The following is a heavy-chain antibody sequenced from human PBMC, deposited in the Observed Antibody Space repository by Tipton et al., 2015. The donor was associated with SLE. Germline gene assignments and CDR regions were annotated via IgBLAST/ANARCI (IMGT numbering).Heavy chain of an antibody. V-gene: IGHV4-61*01. Sequence: LRLSCTVSGGSVSSGSYYWSWIRQPPGKGLEWIGYIYYSGSTNYNPSLKSRVTISVDTSKNQFSLKLSSVTAADTAVYYCARGRGIHLFDYWGQGTLVTVSS. D-gene: IGHD3-10*01. CDR3: ARGRGIHLFDY. J-gene: IGHJ4*02. CDR1: GGSVSSGSYY. CDR2: IYYSGST.